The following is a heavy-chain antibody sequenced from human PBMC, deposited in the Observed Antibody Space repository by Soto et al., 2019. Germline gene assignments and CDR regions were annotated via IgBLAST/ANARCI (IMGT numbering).Heavy chain of an antibody. Sequence: QVQLQQWGAGLLKPSETLSLTCAVYGGSFSTYYWSWIRQPPGKGLEWIGEINHSASTNYNPSLTSRVTTSVVASKNQVALKLSSVTAADTAVYYCARQVRGYDSSGIPTNYYFYYYGMDVWGQGTTVTVSS. D-gene: IGHD3-22*01. J-gene: IGHJ6*02. CDR2: INHSAST. CDR3: ARQVRGYDSSGIPTNYYFYYYGMDV. CDR1: GGSFSTYY. V-gene: IGHV4-34*01.